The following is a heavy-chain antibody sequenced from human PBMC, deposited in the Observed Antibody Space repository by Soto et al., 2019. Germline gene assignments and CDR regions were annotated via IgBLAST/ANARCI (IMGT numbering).Heavy chain of an antibody. Sequence: LRLSCAASGFTFSSYAMHWVRQAPGKGLEWVAVISYDGSNKYYADSVKGRFTISRDNSKNTLYLQMNSLRAEDTAVYYCARDGIAAAAAAYYYGMDVWRQRTTVTVSS. J-gene: IGHJ6*02. CDR2: ISYDGSNK. V-gene: IGHV3-30-3*01. CDR1: GFTFSSYA. D-gene: IGHD6-13*01. CDR3: ARDGIAAAAAAYYYGMDV.